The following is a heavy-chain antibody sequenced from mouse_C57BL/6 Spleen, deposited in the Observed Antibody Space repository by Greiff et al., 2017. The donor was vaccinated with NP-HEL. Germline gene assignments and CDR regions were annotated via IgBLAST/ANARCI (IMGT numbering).Heavy chain of an antibody. CDR2: IHPNSGST. D-gene: IGHD1-1*01. CDR3: APLNYGSSYPWYFDV. Sequence: QVQLQQPGAELVKPGASVKLSCKASGYTFTSYWMHWVKQRPGQGLEWIGMIHPNSGSTNYNEKFKSKATLTVDKSSSTAYMQLSSLPSEDSAVYYCAPLNYGSSYPWYFDVWGTGTTVTVSS. J-gene: IGHJ1*03. CDR1: GYTFTSYW. V-gene: IGHV1-64*01.